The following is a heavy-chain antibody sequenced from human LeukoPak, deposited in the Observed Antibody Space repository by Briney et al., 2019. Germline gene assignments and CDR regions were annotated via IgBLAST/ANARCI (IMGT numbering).Heavy chain of an antibody. Sequence: GGSLRLSCAASGFTFSSYGMHWVRQAPGKGLEWVAVIWYDGSNKYYADSVKGRFTISRDNSKNTLYLQMNGLRAEDTAVYYCAKDALPMITFGGVIVDRNNWFDPWGQGTLVTVSS. J-gene: IGHJ5*02. CDR2: IWYDGSNK. V-gene: IGHV3-33*06. D-gene: IGHD3-16*02. CDR3: AKDALPMITFGGVIVDRNNWFDP. CDR1: GFTFSSYG.